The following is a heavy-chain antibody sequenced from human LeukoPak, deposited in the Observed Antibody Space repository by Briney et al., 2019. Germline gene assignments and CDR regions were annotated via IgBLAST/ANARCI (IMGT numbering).Heavy chain of an antibody. CDR3: ARSPPSWNDGGILEY. Sequence: SETLSLTCTVSGGSISSYYWSWIRQPPGKGLEWIGYIYYSGSTNYNPSLKSRVTISVDTSKNQFSLKLSSVTAADTAVYYCARSPPSWNDGGILEYWGQGTLVTVSS. CDR1: GGSISSYY. CDR2: IYYSGST. V-gene: IGHV4-59*01. J-gene: IGHJ4*02. D-gene: IGHD1-1*01.